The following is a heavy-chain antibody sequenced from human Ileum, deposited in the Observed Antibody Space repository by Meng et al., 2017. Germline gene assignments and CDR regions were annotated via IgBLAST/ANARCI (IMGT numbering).Heavy chain of an antibody. Sequence: QVQLQEAGPGLLKPSGTLSLTCAVSGGPISTSDWWSWVRQPPGKGLEWIGEIHHSGSTNYNPSLKSRVTISVDKSKNQFSLKLNSVTAADTAVYYCAREWSGSYRHFDYWGQGTLVTASS. CDR3: AREWSGSYRHFDY. V-gene: IGHV4-4*02. CDR2: IHHSGST. CDR1: GGPISTSDW. D-gene: IGHD1-26*01. J-gene: IGHJ4*02.